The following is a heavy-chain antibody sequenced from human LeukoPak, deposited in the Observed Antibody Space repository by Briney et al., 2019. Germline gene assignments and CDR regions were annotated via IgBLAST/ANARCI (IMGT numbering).Heavy chain of an antibody. J-gene: IGHJ3*02. D-gene: IGHD6-13*01. CDR3: ARDAPYSSSWYRAFDI. Sequence: PGGSLRLSCAASGFRFSDYGMHWVRQAPGKGLEWVAVIWYDGRNKYYADSVKGRFTISRDNSKDTQYLQMDSLRAEDTAVYYCARDAPYSSSWYRAFDIWGQGTMVTVSS. CDR2: IWYDGRNK. V-gene: IGHV3-33*01. CDR1: GFRFSDYG.